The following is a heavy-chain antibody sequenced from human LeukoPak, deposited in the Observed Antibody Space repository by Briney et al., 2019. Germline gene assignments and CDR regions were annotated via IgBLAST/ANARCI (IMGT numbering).Heavy chain of an antibody. Sequence: ASVKVSCTASGYTFTSYGISWVRQAPGQGLEWMGWISAYNGNTNYAQKLQGRVTMTTDTSTSTAYMELRSLRSDDTAVYYCASSRLVGATSSFDYWGQGTLVTVSS. J-gene: IGHJ4*02. V-gene: IGHV1-18*01. CDR1: GYTFTSYG. D-gene: IGHD1-26*01. CDR2: ISAYNGNT. CDR3: ASSRLVGATSSFDY.